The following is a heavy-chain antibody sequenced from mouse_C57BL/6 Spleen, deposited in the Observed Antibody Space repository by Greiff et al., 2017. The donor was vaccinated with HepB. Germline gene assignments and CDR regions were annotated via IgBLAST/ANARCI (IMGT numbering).Heavy chain of an antibody. D-gene: IGHD2-10*02. Sequence: VQLQESGPGLVQPSQSLSITCTVSGFSLTSYGVHWVRQSPGKGLEWLGVIWSGGSTDYNAAFISRLSISKDNSKSQVFFKMNSLQADDTAIYYCAAYGNYRDYYAMDYWGQGTSVTVSS. J-gene: IGHJ4*01. V-gene: IGHV2-2*01. CDR3: AAYGNYRDYYAMDY. CDR2: IWSGGST. CDR1: GFSLTSYG.